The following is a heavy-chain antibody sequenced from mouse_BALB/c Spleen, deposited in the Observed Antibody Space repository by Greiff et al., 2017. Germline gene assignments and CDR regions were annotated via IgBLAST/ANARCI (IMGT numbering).Heavy chain of an antibody. CDR2: INPSTGYT. CDR1: GYTFTSYW. CDR3: ARRTEFDY. V-gene: IGHV1-7*01. J-gene: IGHJ2*01. Sequence: QVQLQQSGAELAKPGASVKMSCKASGYTFTSYWMHWVKQRPGQGLEWIGYINPSTGYTEYNQKFKDKATLTADKSSSTAYMQLSSLTSEDSAVCDCARRTEFDYWGQGTTLTVSA. D-gene: IGHD4-1*01.